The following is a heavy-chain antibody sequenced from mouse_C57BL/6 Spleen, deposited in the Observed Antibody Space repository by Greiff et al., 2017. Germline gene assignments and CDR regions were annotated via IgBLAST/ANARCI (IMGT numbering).Heavy chain of an antibody. CDR2: IHPNSGST. CDR1: GYTFTSYW. J-gene: IGHJ3*01. D-gene: IGHD2-4*01. CDR3: AGGAYDYDAWFAY. Sequence: QVQLQQPGAELVKPGASVKLSCKASGYTFTSYWMHWVKQRPGQGLEWIGMIHPNSGSTNYNEKFKSKATLTVDKSSSTAYMQLSSLTSEASAVXYCAGGAYDYDAWFAYWGQGTLVTVSA. V-gene: IGHV1-64*01.